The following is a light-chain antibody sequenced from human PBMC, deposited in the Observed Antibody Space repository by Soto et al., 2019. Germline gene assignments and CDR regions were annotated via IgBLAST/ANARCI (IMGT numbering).Light chain of an antibody. J-gene: IGKJ4*01. CDR3: QQYGSSLLT. CDR1: QSISSSY. Sequence: EIVLTQSPGTLSLSPGERATLSCRASQSISSSYLAWYQQKPGQAPRLLIYGISSRATGIPDRFSGSGSGIDFTLTISRLEPEDFAVYYCQQYGSSLLTFGGGTKVEI. CDR2: GIS. V-gene: IGKV3-20*01.